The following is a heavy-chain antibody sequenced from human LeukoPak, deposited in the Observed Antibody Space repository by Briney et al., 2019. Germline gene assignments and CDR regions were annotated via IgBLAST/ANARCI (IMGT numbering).Heavy chain of an antibody. J-gene: IGHJ6*03. V-gene: IGHV1-69*13. CDR1: GGTFSSYA. D-gene: IGHD2-15*01. Sequence: SVKVSRKASGGTFSSYAISWVRQAPGQGLEWMGGIIPIFGTANYAQKFQGRVTITADESTSTAYMELSSLRSEDTAVYYCASVLGYCSGGSCYETYYYMDVWGKGTTVTVSS. CDR2: IIPIFGTA. CDR3: ASVLGYCSGGSCYETYYYMDV.